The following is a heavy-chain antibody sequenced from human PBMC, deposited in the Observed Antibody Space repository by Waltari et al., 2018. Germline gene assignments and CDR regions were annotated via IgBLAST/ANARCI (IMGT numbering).Heavy chain of an antibody. CDR1: GASIGSATSA. J-gene: IGHJ3*01. Sequence: QVQLQESGLGLVTPSETLALTATVPGASIGSATSACYWIWHSAGEGLEWIGRVSSTGTTDYNPSLRGRVIISADTSKNQFSLKLHSVNATDTATYYCTSGYQLLRPLDAFGFWGLGTMVTVSS. V-gene: IGHV4-61*02. CDR2: VSSTGTT. CDR3: TSGYQLLRPLDAFGF. D-gene: IGHD2-2*01.